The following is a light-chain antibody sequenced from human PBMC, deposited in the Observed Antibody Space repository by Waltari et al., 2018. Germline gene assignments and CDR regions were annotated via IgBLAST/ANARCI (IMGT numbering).Light chain of an antibody. CDR3: QQYNSYPLT. CDR1: QSLSNW. Sequence: DIQTTQSPSTLSASVGDRVTITCRASQSLSNWLAWYQQKPWKGPKLLIQKASTLQSGVPSRFTGSGAGTEFTLTISSLQPDDFATYYCQQYNSYPLTFGGGTKVEIK. V-gene: IGKV1-5*03. CDR2: KAS. J-gene: IGKJ4*01.